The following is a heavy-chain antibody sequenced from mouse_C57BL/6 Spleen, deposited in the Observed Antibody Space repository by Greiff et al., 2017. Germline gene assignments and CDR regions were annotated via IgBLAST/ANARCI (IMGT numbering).Heavy chain of an antibody. CDR2: LSSGGSTT. J-gene: IGHJ1*03. Sequence: EVQGVESGGGLVKPGGSLKLSCAASGFTFSSYGMSWVRQTPDKRLEWVATLSSGGSTTYYPDSVTGRFTISRDNAKNTLYLQMNRLKSEDTAMYYCARMEGRYFDVWGTGTTVTVSS. CDR3: ARMEGRYFDV. V-gene: IGHV5-6*01. CDR1: GFTFSSYG. D-gene: IGHD3-3*01.